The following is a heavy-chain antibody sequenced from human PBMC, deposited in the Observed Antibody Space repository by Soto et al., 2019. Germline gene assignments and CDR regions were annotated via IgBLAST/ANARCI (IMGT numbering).Heavy chain of an antibody. Sequence: QVQLQESGPGLVKPSQTLSLTCTVSGGSISSSAYYWSWIRQHPGKGLEWIGYISHSGSTYYNPSLKSRVIISVDTSKNQFSLSLTSVTAAVTAVYYCAREYTYASNFFDCWGQGALVTVSS. V-gene: IGHV4-31*03. CDR3: AREYTYASNFFDC. J-gene: IGHJ4*02. CDR2: ISHSGST. D-gene: IGHD5-18*01. CDR1: GGSISSSAYY.